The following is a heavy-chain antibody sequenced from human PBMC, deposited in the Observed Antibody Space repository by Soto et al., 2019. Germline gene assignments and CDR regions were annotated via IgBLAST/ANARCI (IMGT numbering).Heavy chain of an antibody. D-gene: IGHD3-16*01. J-gene: IGHJ4*02. CDR2: IIPILGIA. CDR3: ARDFRFVGLQTGFDY. CDR1: GGTFSSYT. Sequence: APVKVSCKASGGTFSSYTISWVRQAPGQGLEWMGRIIPILGIANYAQKFQGRVTITADKSTSTAYMELSSLRSEDTAVYYCARDFRFVGLQTGFDYWGQGTLVTVSS. V-gene: IGHV1-69*04.